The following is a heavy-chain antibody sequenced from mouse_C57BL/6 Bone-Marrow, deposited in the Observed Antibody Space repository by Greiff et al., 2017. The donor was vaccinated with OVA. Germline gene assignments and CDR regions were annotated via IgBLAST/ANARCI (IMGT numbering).Heavy chain of an antibody. Sequence: EVMLVESGGGLVKPGGSMKLSCVASGFTFSNYWMNWVRQSPEKGLEWVAQIRLKSDNYATHYAESVKGRFTISRDDSKSIVYLQMNNLRAEDTGIYYCTTLYNSGFDYWGQGATLTVSS. V-gene: IGHV6-3*01. CDR2: IRLKSDNYAT. CDR1: GFTFSNYW. CDR3: TTLYNSGFDY. D-gene: IGHD1-3*01. J-gene: IGHJ2*01.